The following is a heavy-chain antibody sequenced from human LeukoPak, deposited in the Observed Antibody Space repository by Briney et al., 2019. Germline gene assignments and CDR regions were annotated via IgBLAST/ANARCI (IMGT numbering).Heavy chain of an antibody. Sequence: PGGSLRLSCVASGSTFSTYGIHWVRQPPGKGLEWVAVISSDGNTKQYADFVQGRFFISRDTPMNTVHLQLNNLRPEDTAVFYCAKAMSKGRTLTPYFDYWGQGALVTVSS. CDR2: ISSDGNTK. CDR3: AKAMSKGRTLTPYFDY. D-gene: IGHD2-2*01. CDR1: GSTFSTYG. J-gene: IGHJ4*02. V-gene: IGHV3-30*18.